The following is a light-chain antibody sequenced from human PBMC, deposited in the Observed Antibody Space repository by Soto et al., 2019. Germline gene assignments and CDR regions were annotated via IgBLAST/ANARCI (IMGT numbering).Light chain of an antibody. J-gene: IGLJ2*01. V-gene: IGLV2-14*01. CDR2: EVS. CDR1: SSDVGGYNY. Sequence: QSALTQPAPVSGSPGQSITISCTGNSSDVGGYNYVSWYQQHPGKAPKLMIYEVSNRPSGVSNRFSGSKSGNTASLTISGLQAEDEADYYCSSYTSSSTLVVFGGGTKLTVL. CDR3: SSYTSSSTLVV.